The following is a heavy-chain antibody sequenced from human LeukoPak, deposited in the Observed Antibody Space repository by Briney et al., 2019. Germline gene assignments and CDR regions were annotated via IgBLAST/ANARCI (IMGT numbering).Heavy chain of an antibody. CDR3: ARDSAANWRILDY. J-gene: IGHJ4*02. D-gene: IGHD1-1*01. CDR2: INPHGGGT. V-gene: IGHV1-46*01. Sequence: ASVKVSSEASGYTFTSYYIQWVRQAPGQGLEWMGVINPHGGGTTYSQKFQGRVTMTRDASTSTVFMALTSLKSDDTAVYYCARDSAANWRILDYWGQGTLVTV. CDR1: GYTFTSYY.